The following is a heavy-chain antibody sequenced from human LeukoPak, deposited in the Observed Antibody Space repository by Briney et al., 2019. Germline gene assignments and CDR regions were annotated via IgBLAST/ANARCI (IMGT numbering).Heavy chain of an antibody. D-gene: IGHD7-27*01. CDR1: GFTFTSYG. V-gene: IGHV3-30*02. CDR3: AKDNTAWGYDY. CDR2: IRHHGRDR. Sequence: SGGSLRLSCAAPGFTFTSYGMHWVRQAPGKGLEWVAYIRHHGRDRYHADSVKGRFTISRDNSMNTLYLQLNSLRAEDTAVYYCAKDNTAWGYDYWGQGTLVTVSS. J-gene: IGHJ4*02.